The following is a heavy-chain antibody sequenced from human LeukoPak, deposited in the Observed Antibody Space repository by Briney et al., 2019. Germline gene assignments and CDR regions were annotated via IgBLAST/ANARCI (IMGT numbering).Heavy chain of an antibody. V-gene: IGHV3-21*01. CDR2: ISSSSIYI. J-gene: IGHJ4*02. CDR1: GFTFNDYT. Sequence: GGSLRLSCAASGFTFNDYTMNWVRHAPGKGLELVSSISSSSIYIFYADSLKGRFTISRDNAKNSLYLQMNSLRVEDTAVYYCATGLPSYSSSWYPGYWGQGTLVTVSS. CDR3: ATGLPSYSSSWYPGY. D-gene: IGHD6-13*01.